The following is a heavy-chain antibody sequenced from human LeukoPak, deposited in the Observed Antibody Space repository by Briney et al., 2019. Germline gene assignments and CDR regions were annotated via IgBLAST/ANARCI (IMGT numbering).Heavy chain of an antibody. CDR1: GFTFSSYW. CDR3: ARERYYYDSSGYFKYYFDY. CDR2: IKQDGSEK. D-gene: IGHD3-22*01. Sequence: PGGSLRLSCAASGFTFSSYWMSWVRQAPGKGLEWVANIKQDGSEKYYVDSVKGRFTISRDNAKNSLYLQMNSLRAEDTAVYYCARERYYYDSSGYFKYYFDYWGQGTLVTVSS. V-gene: IGHV3-7*04. J-gene: IGHJ4*02.